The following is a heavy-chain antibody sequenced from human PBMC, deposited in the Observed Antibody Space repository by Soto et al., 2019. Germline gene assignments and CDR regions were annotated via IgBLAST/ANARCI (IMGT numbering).Heavy chain of an antibody. J-gene: IGHJ4*02. CDR3: AKITVYSSGWYVFDY. CDR1: GFTFSSYA. Sequence: EVQRLESGGGLVQPGGSLRLSCAASGFTFSSYAMSWVRQAPGKGLAWVSAISGTGGSTSYADSVKGRFTLSSDNSKNTLYLQMSGMRAEDTAVYYCAKITVYSSGWYVFDYWGQGTLVTVSS. D-gene: IGHD6-19*01. CDR2: ISGTGGST. V-gene: IGHV3-23*01.